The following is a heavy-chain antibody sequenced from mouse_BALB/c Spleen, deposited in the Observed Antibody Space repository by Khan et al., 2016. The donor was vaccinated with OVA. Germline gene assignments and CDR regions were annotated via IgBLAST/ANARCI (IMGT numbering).Heavy chain of an antibody. CDR2: ILPGSDSP. V-gene: IGHV1-9*01. CDR3: ARQGGGYFSWFAY. D-gene: IGHD2-3*01. CDR1: GYTFSSYW. J-gene: IGHJ3*01. Sequence: QVQLQQSGTELLKPGASVKISCKATGYTFSSYWIEWIKQRTGHGLEWIGEILPGSDSPNYNERLMGKATITAETSSNTAYMQLSSLSSEDSAFYYCARQGGGYFSWFAYWGQGTLVTVSA.